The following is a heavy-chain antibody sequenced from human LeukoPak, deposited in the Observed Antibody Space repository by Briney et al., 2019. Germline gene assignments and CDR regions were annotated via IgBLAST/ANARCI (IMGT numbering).Heavy chain of an antibody. Sequence: GGSLRLSCAASGFTVSSNYISWVRQAPGKGLEWVSVIYSGGSTNYADSVKGRFTISRDNAKNSLYLQMNSLRAEDTAVYYYARVTTVTHRYFDLWGRGTLVTVSS. CDR1: GFTVSSNY. CDR3: ARVTTVTHRYFDL. V-gene: IGHV3-53*01. D-gene: IGHD4-17*01. J-gene: IGHJ2*01. CDR2: IYSGGST.